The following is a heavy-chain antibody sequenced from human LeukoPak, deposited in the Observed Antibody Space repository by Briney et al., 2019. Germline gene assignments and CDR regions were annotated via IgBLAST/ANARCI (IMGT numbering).Heavy chain of an antibody. CDR2: FDPEDGET. J-gene: IGHJ4*02. CDR1: GYTLTELS. V-gene: IGHV1-24*01. D-gene: IGHD3-10*01. Sequence: ASVKVSCKVSGYTLTELSMHWVRQAPGKGLEWMGGFDPEDGETIYAQKFQGRVTMTEDTSTDTAYMELSRLRSDDTAVYYCARDRNVLWFGELLSPFDYWGQGTLVTVSS. CDR3: ARDRNVLWFGELLSPFDY.